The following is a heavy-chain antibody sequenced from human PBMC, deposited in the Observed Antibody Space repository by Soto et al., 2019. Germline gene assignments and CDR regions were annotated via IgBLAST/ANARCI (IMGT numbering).Heavy chain of an antibody. CDR2: TYYRSKWHY. CDR1: GDSVSSNTAA. J-gene: IGHJ4*02. Sequence: PSQTLSLTCAISGDSVSSNTAAWHWIRQSPSRGLEWLGRTYYRSKWHYDYAVSLKSRITISPDSSKNQFSLKLSSVTAADTAVYYCAGGGSGSYDYWGQGTLVTVSS. CDR3: AGGGSGSYDY. V-gene: IGHV6-1*01. D-gene: IGHD3-10*01.